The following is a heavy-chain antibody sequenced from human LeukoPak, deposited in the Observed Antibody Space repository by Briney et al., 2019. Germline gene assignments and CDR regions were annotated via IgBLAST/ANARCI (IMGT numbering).Heavy chain of an antibody. Sequence: GASVKVSCKASGGTFSSYAISWVRQAPGQGLEWMGGIIPIFGTANYAQKFQGRVTITADESTSTAYMELSSLRSEDTAVYYCASYYYDSSGYYYYYYGMDVWGKGTTVTVSS. CDR1: GGTFSSYA. D-gene: IGHD3-22*01. CDR2: IIPIFGTA. J-gene: IGHJ6*04. CDR3: ASYYYDSSGYYYYYYGMDV. V-gene: IGHV1-69*13.